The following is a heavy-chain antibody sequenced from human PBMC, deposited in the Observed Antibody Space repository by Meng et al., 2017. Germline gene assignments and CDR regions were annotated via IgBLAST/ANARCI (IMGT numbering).Heavy chain of an antibody. CDR3: AHRPGGSYSEDAYYFDY. J-gene: IGHJ4*02. CDR2: IYWNDDK. D-gene: IGHD1-26*01. Sequence: SGPTLVKPTQTLTLTCTFSGFSLSTSGVGVGWIRQPPGKALQWLALIYWNDDKRYSPSMKSRLTITKDTSKNQVVLTMTNMDPVDTATYYCAHRPGGSYSEDAYYFDYWGQGTLVTVSS. CDR1: GFSLSTSGVG. V-gene: IGHV2-5*01.